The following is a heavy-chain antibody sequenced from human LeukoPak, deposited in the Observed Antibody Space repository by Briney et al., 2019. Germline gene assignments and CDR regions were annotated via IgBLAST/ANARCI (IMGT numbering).Heavy chain of an antibody. CDR3: AREVSSGYYYRWAGNDY. CDR1: GFTFSSFA. CDR2: ISSSSSYI. Sequence: PGGSLRLSCAASGFTFSSFAMSWVRQAPGKGLEWVSSISSSSSYIYYADSVKGRFTISRDNAKNSLYLQMNSLRAEDTAVYYCAREVSSGYYYRWAGNDYWGQGTLVTVSS. V-gene: IGHV3-21*01. D-gene: IGHD3-22*01. J-gene: IGHJ4*02.